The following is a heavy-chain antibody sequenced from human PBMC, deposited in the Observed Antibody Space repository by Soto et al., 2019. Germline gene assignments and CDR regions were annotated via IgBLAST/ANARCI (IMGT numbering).Heavy chain of an antibody. V-gene: IGHV3-23*01. CDR1: GFTFSSYA. D-gene: IGHD6-6*01. Sequence: HPGGSLRLSCAASGFTFSSYAMSGARQAPGKGLEWVSAISGSGGSTYYADSVKGRFTISRDNSKNTLYLQMNSLRAEDTAVYYCAKGTVYSSSSPFDYWGQGTLVTVSS. CDR2: ISGSGGST. J-gene: IGHJ4*02. CDR3: AKGTVYSSSSPFDY.